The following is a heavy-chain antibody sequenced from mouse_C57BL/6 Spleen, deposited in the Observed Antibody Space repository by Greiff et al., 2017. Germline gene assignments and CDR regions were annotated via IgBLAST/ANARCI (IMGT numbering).Heavy chain of an antibody. D-gene: IGHD1-1*01. Sequence: EVKLVESEGGLVQPGSSMKLSCTASGFTFSDYYMAWVRQVPEKGLEWVANINYDGSSTYYLDSLKSRFIISRDNAKNILYLQMRSLKSEDTATYYCARDRGDYYGSTRYFDVWGTGTTVTVSS. V-gene: IGHV5-16*01. J-gene: IGHJ1*03. CDR2: INYDGSST. CDR1: GFTFSDYY. CDR3: ARDRGDYYGSTRYFDV.